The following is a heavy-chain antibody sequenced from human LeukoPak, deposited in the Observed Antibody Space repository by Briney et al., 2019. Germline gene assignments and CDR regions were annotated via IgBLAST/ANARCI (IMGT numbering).Heavy chain of an antibody. CDR3: ARQSATHADY. CDR2: IYPSDSDT. J-gene: IGHJ4*02. Sequence: GESLKISCKGSGHTFTSNWIGWVRQMPGKGLEWMAIIYPSDSDTRYSPSFQGQVTISVDKSISTAYLQWRSLKASDTAMYYCARQSATHADYWGQGTPVTVSS. V-gene: IGHV5-51*01. CDR1: GHTFTSNW.